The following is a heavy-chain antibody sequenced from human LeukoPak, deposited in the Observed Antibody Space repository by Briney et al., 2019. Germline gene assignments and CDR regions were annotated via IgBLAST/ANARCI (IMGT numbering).Heavy chain of an antibody. J-gene: IGHJ6*03. CDR1: GFTFSSYA. CDR2: ISGSGGST. CDR3: AKSNIAALPIDYYYMDV. Sequence: GGSLRLPCAASGFTFSSYAMSWVRQAPGKGLEWVSAISGSGGSTYYPDSMKGRFTISRDNSKNTLYLQMNSLRAEDTAVYYCAKSNIAALPIDYYYMDVWGKGTTVTVSS. V-gene: IGHV3-23*01. D-gene: IGHD6-6*01.